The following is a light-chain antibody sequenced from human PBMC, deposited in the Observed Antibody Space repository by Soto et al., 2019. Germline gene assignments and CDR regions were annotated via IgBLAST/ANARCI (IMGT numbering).Light chain of an antibody. CDR3: CSYAGSGTDNYV. CDR1: SSDIGTYNL. V-gene: IGLV2-23*01. Sequence: HSALTQPASGSGSPGQSITISCTGTSSDIGTYNLVSWYQHYPGKAPKLMIYEGIKRPSGVSNRFSGSKSGNTDFLTISGLQAEDEADYYCCSYAGSGTDNYVFGSGPKLTVL. J-gene: IGLJ1*01. CDR2: EGI.